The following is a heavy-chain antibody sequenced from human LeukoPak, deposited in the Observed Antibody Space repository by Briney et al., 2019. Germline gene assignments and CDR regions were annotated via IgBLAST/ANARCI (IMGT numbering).Heavy chain of an antibody. D-gene: IGHD1-26*01. Sequence: PSETLSLTCTVSGGSVSSSSYYWGWIRQPRGKGLEWIGSIFYSGSTYYNPPLKSRVTISVDTSKNQFSLKLNSVTAADTAVYYCARLGEPRDYWGQGTLVTVSS. CDR2: IFYSGST. V-gene: IGHV4-39*01. J-gene: IGHJ4*02. CDR3: ARLGEPRDY. CDR1: GGSVSSSSYY.